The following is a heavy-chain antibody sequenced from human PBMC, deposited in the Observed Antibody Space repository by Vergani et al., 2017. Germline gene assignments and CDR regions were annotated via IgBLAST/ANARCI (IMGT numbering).Heavy chain of an antibody. Sequence: QVQLQESGPGLVKPSETLSLTCTVSGGSISSSSYYWGWIRQPPGKGLEWIGSIYYSGSTYYNPSLKSRVTISVDTSKNQFSLKLSSVTAADTAVYYCARGITIFGVVIFDYWGQGTLVTVSS. CDR1: GGSISSSSYY. CDR3: ARGITIFGVVIFDY. J-gene: IGHJ4*02. V-gene: IGHV4-39*01. CDR2: IYYSGST. D-gene: IGHD3-3*01.